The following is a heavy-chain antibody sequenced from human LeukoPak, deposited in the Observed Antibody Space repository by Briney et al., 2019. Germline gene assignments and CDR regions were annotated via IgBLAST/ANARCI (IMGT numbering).Heavy chain of an antibody. V-gene: IGHV4-39*07. CDR3: GRVSGVHDIGWYFDY. D-gene: IGHD6-19*01. CDR2: IYYTGST. Sequence: PSETLSLTCTVSGGSISDTAYYWGWIRQPPGKGLEWIGSIYYTGSTYYNPSLKSRLTMSVGTSNNEFSLRLNSLTAADTAVYYCGRVSGVHDIGWYFDYWGQGTLVTVFS. J-gene: IGHJ4*02. CDR1: GGSISDTAYY.